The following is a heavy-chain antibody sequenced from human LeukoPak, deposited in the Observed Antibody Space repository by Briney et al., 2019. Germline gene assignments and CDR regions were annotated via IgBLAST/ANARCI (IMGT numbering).Heavy chain of an antibody. CDR3: AIPSLPASALDAFDI. CDR1: GFTFSSYS. V-gene: IGHV3-48*04. J-gene: IGHJ3*02. CDR2: ISRSSTTI. Sequence: GGSLRLSCATSGFTFSSYSMNWVRQAPGKGLEWVSYISRSSTTIYYADSVKGRFTISRDNAKNSLYLQMNSLRAEDTAVYYCAIPSLPASALDAFDIWGQGTMVTVSS. D-gene: IGHD6-6*01.